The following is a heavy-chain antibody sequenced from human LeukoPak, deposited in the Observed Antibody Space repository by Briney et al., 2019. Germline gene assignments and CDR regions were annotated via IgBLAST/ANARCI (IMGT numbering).Heavy chain of an antibody. V-gene: IGHV3-30*18. J-gene: IGHJ4*02. CDR1: GFTFSSYG. Sequence: GGSLRLSCAASGFTFSSYGMHWVRRAPGKGLEWVAVISYDGSNKYYADSVKGRFTISRDNSKNTLYLQMNSLRAEDTAVYYCAKGEPNILAAAAGSEFDYWGQGTLVTVSS. CDR3: AKGEPNILAAAAGSEFDY. CDR2: ISYDGSNK. D-gene: IGHD6-13*01.